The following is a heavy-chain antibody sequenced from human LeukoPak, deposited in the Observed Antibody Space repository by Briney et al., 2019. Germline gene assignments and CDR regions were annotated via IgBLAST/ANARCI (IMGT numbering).Heavy chain of an antibody. CDR3: ARDLATYYYDSSGYWDAFDI. D-gene: IGHD3-22*01. Sequence: GGSLRLSCAASGFTFSSYSMNWVRQAPVKGLESVSSISRSSSYIYYADSVKGRFTISRDNAKNSLYLQMNSLRAEDTAVYYCARDLATYYYDSSGYWDAFDIWGQGTMVTVSS. CDR1: GFTFSSYS. J-gene: IGHJ3*02. V-gene: IGHV3-21*01. CDR2: ISRSSSYI.